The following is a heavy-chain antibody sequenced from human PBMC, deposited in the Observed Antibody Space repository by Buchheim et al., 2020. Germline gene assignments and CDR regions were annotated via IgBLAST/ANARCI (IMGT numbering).Heavy chain of an antibody. J-gene: IGHJ6*02. D-gene: IGHD7-27*01. V-gene: IGHV3-48*02. CDR2: ISSSSNTI. CDR1: DFAFSAYA. CDR3: ATWAFYHGVDV. Sequence: HLLDSGGGLVQPGGSLRLSCAASDFAFSAYAMNWVRQAPGKGLEWVSYISSSSNTIYYADSVRGRFTISIDNAKNSLHLQMNSLRDEDTAVYYCATWAFYHGVDVWGQGTT.